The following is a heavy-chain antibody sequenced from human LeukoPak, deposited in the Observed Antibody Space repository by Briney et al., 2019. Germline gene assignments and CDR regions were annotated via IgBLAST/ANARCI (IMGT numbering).Heavy chain of an antibody. CDR1: GFTFSSYW. D-gene: IGHD6-13*01. V-gene: IGHV3-7*01. J-gene: IGHJ3*02. CDR2: IKQDGSEK. Sequence: GGSLRLSCAASGFTFSSYWMSWVRQAPGKGLEWVANIKQDGSEKYYVDSVKGRFTISRDNAKNSLYLQMNSLRAEDTAVYYCAREWQQLVFDAFDIWGQGTMVTVSS. CDR3: AREWQQLVFDAFDI.